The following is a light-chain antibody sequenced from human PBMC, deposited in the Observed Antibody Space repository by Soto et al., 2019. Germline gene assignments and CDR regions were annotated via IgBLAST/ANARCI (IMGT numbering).Light chain of an antibody. V-gene: IGKV3-11*01. CDR1: QGVTGS. Sequence: EIVLTQSPATLSLSPGERATLSCRTSQGVTGSLAWYQQRPGQAPRLLIYDASNRATGIPARFSGSGSGTDFTLTISSLEPEDFAVYYCQQRTNWRLTFGGGTKVDIK. CDR3: QQRTNWRLT. J-gene: IGKJ4*01. CDR2: DAS.